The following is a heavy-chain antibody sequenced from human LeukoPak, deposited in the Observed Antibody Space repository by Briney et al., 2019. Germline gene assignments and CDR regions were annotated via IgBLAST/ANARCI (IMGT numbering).Heavy chain of an antibody. CDR2: FYTSGST. CDR1: GGSISSYY. CDR3: ARDPNYHYDSGSHYFDY. J-gene: IGHJ4*02. V-gene: IGHV4-4*07. D-gene: IGHD3-10*01. Sequence: SETLSLTCTGSGGSISSYYWSWIRPPAGRGLEWIGRFYTSGSTNYNPSLKSRVTMSVDTSKNQFSLKLSSVTAADTAVYYCARDPNYHYDSGSHYFDYWGQGTLVTVSS.